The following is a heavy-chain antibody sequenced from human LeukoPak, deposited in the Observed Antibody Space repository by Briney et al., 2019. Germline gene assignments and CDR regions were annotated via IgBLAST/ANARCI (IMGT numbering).Heavy chain of an antibody. CDR1: GGPMYSFY. V-gene: IGHV4-4*07. Sequence: SETLSLTCTVSGGPMYSFYWSWIRQSAEKGLEWIGRLYPGVSSDYSPSLKSRVTMSVDTSKKQFALKLRAVTAADTAVYYCARLKFYDSTGYSPGHYMDVWGKGTTVIVSS. CDR3: ARLKFYDSTGYSPGHYMDV. D-gene: IGHD3-22*01. CDR2: LYPGVSS. J-gene: IGHJ6*03.